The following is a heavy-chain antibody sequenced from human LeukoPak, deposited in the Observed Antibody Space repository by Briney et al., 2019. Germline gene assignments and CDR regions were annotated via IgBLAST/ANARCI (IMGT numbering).Heavy chain of an antibody. CDR2: ISGTGGNT. CDR1: GFTFSSYA. V-gene: IGHV3-23*01. Sequence: QSGGSLRLSCAASGFTFSSYAMSWVRQAPGKGLEWVSAISGTGGNTYYADSVKGRFTISRDNSRNTLYLQMNSLRAEDTAVYSCAKDQRTTVRSRAFDIWGQGTMVTVSS. CDR3: AKDQRTTVRSRAFDI. J-gene: IGHJ3*02. D-gene: IGHD4-17*01.